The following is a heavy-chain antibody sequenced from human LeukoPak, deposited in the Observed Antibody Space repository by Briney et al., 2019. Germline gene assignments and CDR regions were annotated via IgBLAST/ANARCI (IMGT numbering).Heavy chain of an antibody. Sequence: SETLSLTCTVSGGSISSYYWSWIRQPPGKGLEWLGYIYYIGSTNYNPSLNSRVTISVDTSKNQFSLKLSSVTAADTAVYYCARGLRVGRITTRGAFDIWGQGTMVTVSS. CDR3: ARGLRVGRITTRGAFDI. D-gene: IGHD3-3*01. CDR1: GGSISSYY. V-gene: IGHV4-59*01. J-gene: IGHJ3*02. CDR2: IYYIGST.